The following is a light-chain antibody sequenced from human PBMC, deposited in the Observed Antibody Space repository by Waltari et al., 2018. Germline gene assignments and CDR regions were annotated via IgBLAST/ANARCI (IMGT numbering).Light chain of an antibody. Sequence: DIQMTQSPFSLSASVGDRVTITCRTSQSVSTSLNLYQQKPGKAPKVLIYAASSLQSEVPARFSGSGSGTEFTLTISSLRPDDFATYFCQQSYRTPYTFGQGTKVDMK. CDR3: QQSYRTPYT. CDR2: AAS. V-gene: IGKV1-39*01. J-gene: IGKJ2*01. CDR1: QSVSTS.